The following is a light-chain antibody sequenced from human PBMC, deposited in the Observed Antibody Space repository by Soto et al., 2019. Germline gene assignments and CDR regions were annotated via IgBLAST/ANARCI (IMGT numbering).Light chain of an antibody. Sequence: DIQMTQSPSSLSASVGDRVIITCRASQGIGDDLGWYQQKPGKAPKRLIYAASSLQSGVPSRFSGSGSGTDFKLTISSLQPDDFASYYCLQHNTYPWTFGPGTKVEVK. CDR3: LQHNTYPWT. CDR1: QGIGDD. J-gene: IGKJ1*01. V-gene: IGKV1-17*01. CDR2: AAS.